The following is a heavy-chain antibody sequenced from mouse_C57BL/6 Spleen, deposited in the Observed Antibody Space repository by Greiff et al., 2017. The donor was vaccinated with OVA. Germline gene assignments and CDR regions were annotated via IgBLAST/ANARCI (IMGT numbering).Heavy chain of an antibody. CDR2: IRNKANGYTT. CDR3: ARYEGTRVYYYAMDY. Sequence: EVQLVESGGGLVQPGGSLSLSCAASGFTFTDYYMSWVRQPPGTALEWLGFIRNKANGYTTEYSASVKGRFTISRDNSQSILYLQMNALRAEDSATYYCARYEGTRVYYYAMDYWGQGTSVTVSS. CDR1: GFTFTDYY. D-gene: IGHD3-3*01. V-gene: IGHV7-3*01. J-gene: IGHJ4*01.